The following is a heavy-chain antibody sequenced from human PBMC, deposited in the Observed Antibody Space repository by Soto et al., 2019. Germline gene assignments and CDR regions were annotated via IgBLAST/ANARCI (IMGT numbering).Heavy chain of an antibody. Sequence: SETLSLTCTVSGGSISRGGYYWSWIRQHPGKGLEWIGYIYYSWSTYYNPSLKIRVTISVDTSKNQFSLKLSYVTAADTAVYYCARAQRIAARHDYYYGMDVWGQGTTVTVSS. D-gene: IGHD6-6*01. J-gene: IGHJ6*02. CDR2: IYYSWST. CDR3: ARAQRIAARHDYYYGMDV. CDR1: GGSISRGGYY. V-gene: IGHV4-31*03.